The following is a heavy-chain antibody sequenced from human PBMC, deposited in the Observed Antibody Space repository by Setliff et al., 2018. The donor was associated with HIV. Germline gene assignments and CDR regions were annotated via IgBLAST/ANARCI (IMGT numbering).Heavy chain of an antibody. Sequence: SETLSLTCAVYGGPFSGFYWAWIRQAPGKGLEWIGEINHSGNTNYNPSLKSRVTLSRDTSKNQFSLKLSSVTAADTAVYYCARLSLSLVRGIINSGDRFFDYWGQGSLVTAPQ. CDR2: INHSGNT. CDR1: GGPFSGFY. D-gene: IGHD3-10*01. J-gene: IGHJ4*02. V-gene: IGHV4-34*01. CDR3: ARLSLSLVRGIINSGDRFFDY.